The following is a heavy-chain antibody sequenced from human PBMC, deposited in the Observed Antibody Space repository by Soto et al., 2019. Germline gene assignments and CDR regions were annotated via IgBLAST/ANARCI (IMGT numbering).Heavy chain of an antibody. CDR1: GFSFSSYS. CDR2: ISSSSSYI. D-gene: IGHD5-18*01. CDR3: ARDQPGYSYGYGLGY. J-gene: IGHJ4*02. V-gene: IGHV3-21*01. Sequence: KPGGSLGLSCAASGFSFSSYSMKWVRQAPGKGLEWVSSISSSSSYIYYADSVKGRFTISRDNAKNSLYLQMNSLRAEDTAVYYCARDQPGYSYGYGLGYWGQGT.